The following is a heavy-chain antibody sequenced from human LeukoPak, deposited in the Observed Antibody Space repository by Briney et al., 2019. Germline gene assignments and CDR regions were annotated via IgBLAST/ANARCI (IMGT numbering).Heavy chain of an antibody. D-gene: IGHD6-13*01. Sequence: GGSLRLSCAASGFSSSSYSMNWVRQAPGKGLEWVSYISSDSRTIYYADSVKGRFTISRDNAKNSVSLQMTSLRVEDTAVYYCAKAEPASGYDYWGQGTLVTVSS. V-gene: IGHV3-48*01. CDR2: ISSDSRTI. CDR1: GFSSSSYS. CDR3: AKAEPASGYDY. J-gene: IGHJ4*02.